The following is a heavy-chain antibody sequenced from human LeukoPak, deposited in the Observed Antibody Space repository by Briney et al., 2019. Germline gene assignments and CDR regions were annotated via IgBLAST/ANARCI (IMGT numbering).Heavy chain of an antibody. V-gene: IGHV4-38-2*01. CDR3: ARAASSGGDYFDY. D-gene: IGHD1-1*01. CDR2: IYHSGST. J-gene: IGHJ4*02. Sequence: PSETLSLTCAVSGYSISSGYYWGWIRQPLGKGLEWLRSIYHSGSTYYNPSLKSRVTISVDTSKNQFSLKLSSVTAADTAVYYCARAASSGGDYFDYWGQGTLVTVSS. CDR1: GYSISSGYY.